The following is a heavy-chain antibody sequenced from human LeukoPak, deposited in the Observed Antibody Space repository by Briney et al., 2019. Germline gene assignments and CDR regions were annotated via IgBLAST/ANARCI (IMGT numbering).Heavy chain of an antibody. J-gene: IGHJ5*01. CDR2: IKQDGSEK. V-gene: IGHV3-7*01. D-gene: IGHD4-11*01. Sequence: PGGSLRLSCAASGFTFSDYWMNWLRQAPGKGLEWVANIKQDGSEKYYVDSVKGRFTISRDNAKNSLYLQMNSLRAEDTAVYYCAKEGAYPIVTYDSWGQGTLATVSS. CDR3: AKEGAYPIVTYDS. CDR1: GFTFSDYW.